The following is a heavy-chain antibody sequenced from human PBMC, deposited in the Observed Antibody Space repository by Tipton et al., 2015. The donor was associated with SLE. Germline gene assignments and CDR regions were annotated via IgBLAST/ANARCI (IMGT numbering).Heavy chain of an antibody. CDR2: IYHSGST. D-gene: IGHD3-3*01. CDR1: GGSFSGYY. Sequence: TLSLTCAVYGGSFSGYYWSWIRQPPGKGLEWIGEIYHSGSTNYNPSLKSRVTISVDKSKNQFSLKLSSVTAADTAVYYCARRPLYYDFWSGDYWGQGTLVTVSS. J-gene: IGHJ4*02. V-gene: IGHV4-34*01. CDR3: ARRPLYYDFWSGDY.